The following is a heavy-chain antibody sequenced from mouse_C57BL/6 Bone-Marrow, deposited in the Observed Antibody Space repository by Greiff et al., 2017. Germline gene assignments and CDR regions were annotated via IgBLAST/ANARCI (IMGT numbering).Heavy chain of an antibody. CDR3: ARQGDYGYDGQYFDY. J-gene: IGHJ2*01. CDR2: FYPGSGST. Sequence: QVQLQQPGAELVKPGASVKMSCKASGYTFTSYWLTWVKQRPGQGLEWIGDFYPGSGSTNYNGKFKSKATLTVDTSSRTAYMQLNSLTSEDSAVYCGARQGDYGYDGQYFDYWGQGTTLTVSS. D-gene: IGHD2-2*01. CDR1: GYTFTSYW. V-gene: IGHV1-55*01.